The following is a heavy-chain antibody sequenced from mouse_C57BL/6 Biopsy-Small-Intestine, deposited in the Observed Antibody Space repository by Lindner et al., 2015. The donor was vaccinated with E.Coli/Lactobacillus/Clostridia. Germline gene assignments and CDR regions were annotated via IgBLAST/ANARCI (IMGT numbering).Heavy chain of an antibody. CDR3: ARSPNWGHFDY. D-gene: IGHD4-1*01. Sequence: VQLQESGPELVKPGASVKISCKASGYAFSSSWMNWVKQRPGKGLEWIGRIYPGDGDTNYNGKFKGKATLTADKSSSTAYMQLSSLTSEDSAVYFCARSPNWGHFDYWGQGTTLTVSS. J-gene: IGHJ2*01. CDR2: IYPGDGDT. CDR1: GYAFSSSW. V-gene: IGHV1-82*01.